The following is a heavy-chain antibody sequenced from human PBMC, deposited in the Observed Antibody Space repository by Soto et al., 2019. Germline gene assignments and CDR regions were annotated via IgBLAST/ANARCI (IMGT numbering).Heavy chain of an antibody. J-gene: IGHJ6*03. CDR2: IYYSGST. V-gene: IGHV4-59*08. CDR1: GGSISSYY. Sequence: SETLSLTCTVSGGSISSYYWSWIRQPPGKGLEWIGYIYYSGSTNYNPSLKSRVTISVDTSKNQFSLKLSSVTAADTAVYYCAAAAYYYYMDVWGKGTTVTVSS. D-gene: IGHD6-25*01. CDR3: AAAAYYYYMDV.